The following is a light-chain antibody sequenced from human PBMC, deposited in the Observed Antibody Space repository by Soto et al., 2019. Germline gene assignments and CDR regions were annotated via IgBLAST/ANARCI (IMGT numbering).Light chain of an antibody. CDR1: QDIANF. CDR3: QQYYSYPLT. J-gene: IGKJ4*01. V-gene: IGKV1-8*01. Sequence: AIQMTQSPSSLSAFVGDRVSITCRASQDIANFLAWYQQKPGKAPKLLIYAASTLQSGVPSRFSGSGSGTDFTLTISCLQSEDFATYYCQQYYSYPLTFGGGTKVDIK. CDR2: AAS.